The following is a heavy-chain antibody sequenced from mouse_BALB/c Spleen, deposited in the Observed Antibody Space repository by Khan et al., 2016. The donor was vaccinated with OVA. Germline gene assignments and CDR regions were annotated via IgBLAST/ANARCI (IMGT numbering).Heavy chain of an antibody. J-gene: IGHJ3*01. CDR1: GFSLTTYG. V-gene: IGHV2-2*02. CDR2: IWSGGST. Sequence: QVRLQQSGPGLVQPSQSLSITCTVSGFSLTTYGVHWVRQSPGKGLEWLGMIWSGGSTDYNAAFISRLSISKDNSKSQVFFKMDSLQTNDTAIYYCARRHDYDEGFAYWGQGTLVTVSA. D-gene: IGHD2-4*01. CDR3: ARRHDYDEGFAY.